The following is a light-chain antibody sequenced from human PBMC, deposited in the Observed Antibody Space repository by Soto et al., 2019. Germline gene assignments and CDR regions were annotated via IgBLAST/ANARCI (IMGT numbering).Light chain of an antibody. V-gene: IGKV3-20*01. J-gene: IGKJ2*01. CDR3: QQYGTSPYT. Sequence: EIVLTQSPGTLSLSPGERATLSCRASQSVGSNYLAWYQQRAGQAPRLLIYGASTGATGIPDRFSGGGSETDFTLTISRLEPGDFAVSYCQQYGTSPYTFGQGTQVDIK. CDR2: GAS. CDR1: QSVGSNY.